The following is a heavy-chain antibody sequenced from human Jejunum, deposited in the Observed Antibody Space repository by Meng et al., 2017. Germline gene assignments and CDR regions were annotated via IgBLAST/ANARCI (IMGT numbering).Heavy chain of an antibody. CDR2: ISTVGGSI. V-gene: IGHV3-74*01. D-gene: IGHD3-10*01. CDR3: GRFYSGAFEI. CDR1: GFTFSSYW. J-gene: IGHJ3*02. Sequence: GESLKISCVASGFTFSSYWMHWVRQAPGKGLGWVSRISTVGGSISYADSVKGRFTISRDNAKNTLYLQMNSLGAEDTAVYYCGRFYSGAFEIWGQGTMVTVSS.